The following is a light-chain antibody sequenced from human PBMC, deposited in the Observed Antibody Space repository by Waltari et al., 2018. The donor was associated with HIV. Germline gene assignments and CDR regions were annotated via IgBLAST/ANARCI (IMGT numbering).Light chain of an antibody. CDR1: SSDVGGYNY. CDR3: SSYAGNNNYV. V-gene: IGLV2-8*01. CDR2: EVT. Sequence: QSALTQPPSAFGCPGQSVTIPVTGTSSDVGGYNYVLWYQQHPYKAPKLMIYEVTYRPSGVPDRFSASKSGNTASLTVSGLQAEDEADYYCSSYAGNNNYVFGTGTKVTVL. J-gene: IGLJ1*01.